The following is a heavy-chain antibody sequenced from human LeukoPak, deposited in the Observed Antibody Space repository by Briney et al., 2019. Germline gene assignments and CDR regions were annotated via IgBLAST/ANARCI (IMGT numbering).Heavy chain of an antibody. J-gene: IGHJ4*02. CDR3: ARDRGYSGYDPTGSLDY. V-gene: IGHV1-69*04. CDR1: GGTFSSYA. Sequence: ASVKVSCKASGGTFSSYAISWVRQAPGQGLEWMGRIIPILGIANYAQKFQGRVTITADRSTSTAYMELSSLRSEDTAVYYCARDRGYSGYDPTGSLDYWGQGTLVTVSS. D-gene: IGHD5-12*01. CDR2: IIPILGIA.